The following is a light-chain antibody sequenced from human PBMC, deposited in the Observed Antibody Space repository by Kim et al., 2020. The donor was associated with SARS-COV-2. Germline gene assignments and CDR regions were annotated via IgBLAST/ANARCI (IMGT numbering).Light chain of an antibody. CDR3: QAWDSSPVV. V-gene: IGLV3-1*01. Sequence: VSPGQTASITCSGDKWGDKYAGWYQQKPGQSPVLVIYQDSKPPSGIPERFSGSNSGNTATLTISGTQAMDEADYYCQAWDSSPVVFGGGTQLTVL. CDR1: KWGDKY. CDR2: QDS. J-gene: IGLJ2*01.